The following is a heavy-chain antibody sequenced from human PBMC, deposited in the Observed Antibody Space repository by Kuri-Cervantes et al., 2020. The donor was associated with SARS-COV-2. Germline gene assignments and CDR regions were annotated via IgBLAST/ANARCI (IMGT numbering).Heavy chain of an antibody. Sequence: GTLCLTCAASQTTVTGDWMSRVRQTPAKGLEWVANISPDGSQEDYVDSVKGRFTISRDNTNNLLYLQMNSLRDEDTAVYYCAKDPAAAGLWYYYYMDVWGKGTTVTVSS. CDR3: AKDPAAAGLWYYYYMDV. CDR2: ISPDGSQE. CDR1: QTTVTGDW. D-gene: IGHD6-13*01. J-gene: IGHJ6*03. V-gene: IGHV3-7*03.